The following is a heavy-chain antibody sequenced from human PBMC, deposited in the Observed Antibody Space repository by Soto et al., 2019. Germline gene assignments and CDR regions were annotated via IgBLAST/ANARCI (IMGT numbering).Heavy chain of an antibody. CDR3: ARETGESITIFGVVIPHYYYYYGMDV. J-gene: IGHJ6*02. D-gene: IGHD3-3*01. CDR1: GYTFTSYG. Sequence: GASVKVSCKASGYTFTSYGISWVRQAPGQGLEWRGWTSAYNGNTNYAQKLQGRVTMTTDTSTSTAYMELRSLRSDDTAVYYCARETGESITIFGVVIPHYYYYYGMDVWGQGTTVTVSS. CDR2: TSAYNGNT. V-gene: IGHV1-18*01.